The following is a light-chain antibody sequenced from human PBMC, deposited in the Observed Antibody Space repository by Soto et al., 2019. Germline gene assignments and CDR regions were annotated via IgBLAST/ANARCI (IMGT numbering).Light chain of an antibody. V-gene: IGLV1-44*01. CDR3: AAWDDSLNGFYV. Sequence: QSVLTQPPSASGTPGQRVTISCSGSSSNVGSNSVNWYQQLPGTAPKLLIYSSHERPSGVPDRFSGSKSGTSASLAISGLQSEDEADYYCAAWDDSLNGFYVFGTGTKLTVL. CDR2: SSH. J-gene: IGLJ1*01. CDR1: SSNVGSNS.